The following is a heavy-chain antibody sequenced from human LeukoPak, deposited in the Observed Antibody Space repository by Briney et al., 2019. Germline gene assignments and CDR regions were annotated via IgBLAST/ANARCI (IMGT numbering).Heavy chain of an antibody. CDR3: ARALGYYYDSSGYYYPYYFDY. J-gene: IGHJ4*02. V-gene: IGHV4-59*01. CDR2: IYYSGGT. CDR1: GGSITSYY. D-gene: IGHD3-22*01. Sequence: SETLSLTCTVSGGSITSYYRSWIRQPPGQGLEWIGYIYYSGGTNYNTSLKSRVTISVDTSMNQFSLKLSSVTAADTAVYYCARALGYYYDSSGYYYPYYFDYWGQGTLVTVSS.